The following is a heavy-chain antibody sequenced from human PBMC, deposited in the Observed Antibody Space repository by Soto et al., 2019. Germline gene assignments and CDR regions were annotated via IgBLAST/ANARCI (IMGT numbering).Heavy chain of an antibody. CDR1: GFIFSGYG. CDR3: AKAASWGGARYYFYSMDV. J-gene: IGHJ6*03. CDR2: INAGGSTT. Sequence: EVQLLESGGGLVQPGGSLRLSCTACGFIFSGYGMSWVRQAPGKGLEGVSIINAGGSTTHYADSVKGLFTISRDDSKNTVYLQMSSLRGDDTAVYYCAKAASWGGARYYFYSMDVWGKGATVTVSS. V-gene: IGHV3-23*03. D-gene: IGHD2-21*01.